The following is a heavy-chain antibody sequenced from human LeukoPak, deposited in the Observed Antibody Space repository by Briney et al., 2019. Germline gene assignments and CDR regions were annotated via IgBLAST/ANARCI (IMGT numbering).Heavy chain of an antibody. J-gene: IGHJ4*02. CDR3: ARLPEVVVIGTWYFGY. D-gene: IGHD3-22*01. V-gene: IGHV5-51*01. CDR2: IYPGDSDT. Sequence: GESLKISCKGSGYSFTSYWIGWVRQMPGKGLEWMGIIYPGDSDTRYSPSFQGQVTISADKSISTAYLQWSSLKASDTAMYYCARLPEVVVIGTWYFGYWGQGTLVTVSS. CDR1: GYSFTSYW.